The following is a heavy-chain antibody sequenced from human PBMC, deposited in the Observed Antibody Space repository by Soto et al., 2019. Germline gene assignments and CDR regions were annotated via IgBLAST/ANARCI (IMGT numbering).Heavy chain of an antibody. D-gene: IGHD5-18*01. CDR2: INHSGST. Sequence: PSETLSLTCAVYGGSFSGYYWSWIRQPPGKGLEWIGEINHSGSTNYNPSLKSRVTISVDTSKNQFSLKLSSVTAADTAVYYCAREKRIQLWSTPIDYWGQGTLVTVSS. CDR3: AREKRIQLWSTPIDY. V-gene: IGHV4-34*01. CDR1: GGSFSGYY. J-gene: IGHJ4*02.